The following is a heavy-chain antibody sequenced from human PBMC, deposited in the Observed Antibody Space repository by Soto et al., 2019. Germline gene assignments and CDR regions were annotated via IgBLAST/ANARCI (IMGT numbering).Heavy chain of an antibody. J-gene: IGHJ6*02. D-gene: IGHD2-2*03. V-gene: IGHV4-39*01. CDR2: IYSTENT. CDR3: ARLNGYCVSTGCHGYYSMDG. Sequence: QLQLQESGPGLVKPSETLSLTCTVSGGSVISNSYSWGWIRQSPGKGLEWIGIIYSTENTYYHPSLRRRVPLSADTSMNDFSLRLSSVTAADTAVYYCARLNGYCVSTGCHGYYSMDGWGQGTTVTVSS. CDR1: GGSVISNSYS.